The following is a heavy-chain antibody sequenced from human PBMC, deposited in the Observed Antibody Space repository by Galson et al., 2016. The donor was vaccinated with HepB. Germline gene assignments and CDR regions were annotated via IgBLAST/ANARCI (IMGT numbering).Heavy chain of an antibody. V-gene: IGHV3-23*01. CDR3: AKHPAKGTVDYSDY. CDR2: ISGSSVTI. D-gene: IGHD1-26*01. CDR1: GFTFSAYA. J-gene: IGHJ4*02. Sequence: SLRLSCAASGFTFSAYATAWVRQAPGKGLEWVSGISGSSVTINYADSVQGRFTISRDNSRNTLYLQMNSLRAEDTAIYYCAKHPAKGTVDYSDYWGPGTLVTVSS.